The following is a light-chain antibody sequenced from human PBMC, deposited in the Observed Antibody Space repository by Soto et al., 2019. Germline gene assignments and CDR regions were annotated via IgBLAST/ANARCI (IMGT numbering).Light chain of an antibody. V-gene: IGKV3-15*01. CDR1: QSVSSN. J-gene: IGKJ4*01. CDR3: QQYALSPAT. Sequence: EIVMTQSPATLSVSPGERATLSCRASQSVSSNLAWYQQKPGQAPRLLIYGASTRATGIPARFSGSGSGTEFTLTISSLQSEDLAVYYCQQYALSPATFGGGTKVEI. CDR2: GAS.